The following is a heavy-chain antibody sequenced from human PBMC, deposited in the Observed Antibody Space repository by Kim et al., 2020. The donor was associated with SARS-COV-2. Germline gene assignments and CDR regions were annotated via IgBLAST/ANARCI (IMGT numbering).Heavy chain of an antibody. D-gene: IGHD6-19*01. J-gene: IGHJ3*02. CDR3: ARDGVAVAGKGTRAFDI. CDR2: TYYRSKWYN. V-gene: IGHV6-1*01. Sequence: SQTLSLTCAISGDSVSSNSAAWNWIRQSPSRGLEWLGRTYYRSKWYNDYAVSVKSRITINPDTSKNQFSLQLNSVTPEDTAVYYCARDGVAVAGKGTRAFDIWGQGTMVTVSS. CDR1: GDSVSSNSAA.